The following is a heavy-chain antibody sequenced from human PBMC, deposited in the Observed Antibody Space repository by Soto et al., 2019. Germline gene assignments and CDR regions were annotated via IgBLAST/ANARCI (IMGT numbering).Heavy chain of an antibody. J-gene: IGHJ2*01. D-gene: IGHD3-16*01. CDR1: GGSISSYY. CDR3: ARAGLYDYIWGSYKFGWYFDL. Sequence: QVQLQELGPGLVKPSETLSLTCTVSGGSISSYYWSWIRQPPGKGLEWIGYIYYSGSTNYNPSLKSRVTISVDTAKNQFSLKLSSVTAADTAVYYCARAGLYDYIWGSYKFGWYFDLWGRGTLVTVSS. V-gene: IGHV4-59*01. CDR2: IYYSGST.